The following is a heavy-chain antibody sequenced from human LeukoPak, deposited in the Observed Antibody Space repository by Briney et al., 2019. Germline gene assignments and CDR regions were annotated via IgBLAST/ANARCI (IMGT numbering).Heavy chain of an antibody. J-gene: IGHJ6*02. D-gene: IGHD6-13*01. Sequence: GSLRLSRAASGFIFSSYSMSWVRQAPGKGLEWVSVITGSGGNTYYADSVKGRFTISKDNSKNTVYLQMSSLRVDDTAVYYCAKAASSSWPSYYYGMDVWGQGTTVTVSS. CDR3: AKAASSSWPSYYYGMDV. CDR2: ITGSGGNT. CDR1: GFIFSSYS. V-gene: IGHV3-23*01.